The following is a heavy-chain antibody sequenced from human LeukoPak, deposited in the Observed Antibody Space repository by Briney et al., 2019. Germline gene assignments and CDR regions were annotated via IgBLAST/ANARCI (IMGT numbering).Heavy chain of an antibody. D-gene: IGHD3-10*01. Sequence: ASVKVSCKASGYTFTTYAMHWVRQAPGQSLEWMGWINAGNGDTKYSQKFQGRVTITMDTSATTAYMELSSLRSEDTAVYYCATSGITMVRGVIGPFYYYYYMDVWGKGTTVTVSS. V-gene: IGHV1-3*01. CDR1: GYTFTTYA. CDR3: ATSGITMVRGVIGPFYYYYYMDV. J-gene: IGHJ6*03. CDR2: INAGNGDT.